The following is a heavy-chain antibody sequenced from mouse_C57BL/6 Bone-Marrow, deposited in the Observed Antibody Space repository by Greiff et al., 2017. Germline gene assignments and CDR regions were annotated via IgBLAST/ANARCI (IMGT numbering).Heavy chain of an antibody. Sequence: QVQLQQPGAELVRPGTSVKLSCKASGYTFTSYWMHWVKQRPGQGLEWIGVIDPSDSYTNYNQKFKGKATLTVDTSSSTAYMHLSSLTSDDSAVYYCARSLSYFDYWGQGTTLTVSS. CDR2: IDPSDSYT. CDR1: GYTFTSYW. D-gene: IGHD6-1*01. V-gene: IGHV1-59*01. CDR3: ARSLSYFDY. J-gene: IGHJ2*01.